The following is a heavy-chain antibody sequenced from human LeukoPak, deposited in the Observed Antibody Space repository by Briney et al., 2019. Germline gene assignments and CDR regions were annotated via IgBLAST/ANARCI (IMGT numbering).Heavy chain of an antibody. D-gene: IGHD5-12*01. CDR1: GDSITGYY. Sequence: SETLSLTCSVSGDSITGYYWGWIRQPPGKGLEWIGNIYYTGNTYYNSSLKSRVTISVDTSKNRFSLKVSSVTAADTAVYYCARVSSVWIKAYYYYMDVWGKGTTVTVSS. CDR3: ARVSSVWIKAYYYYMDV. V-gene: IGHV4-39*07. J-gene: IGHJ6*03. CDR2: IYYTGNT.